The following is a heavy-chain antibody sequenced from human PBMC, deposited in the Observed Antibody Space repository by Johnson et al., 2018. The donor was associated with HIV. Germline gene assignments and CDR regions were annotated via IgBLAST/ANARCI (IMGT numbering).Heavy chain of an antibody. V-gene: IGHV3-30*03. D-gene: IGHD3-16*01. CDR1: GFSFSSYD. J-gene: IGHJ3*02. CDR3: ARDGGFVGAFDI. Sequence: QVQLVESGGGVVQPGRSLRLSCAASGFSFSSYDMHWVRQAPGKGLEWVAVISYDGSNKYYADSVKGRFTISRDNSKNTLYLQMNSLRAGDTAVYYCARDGGFVGAFDIWGQGTMVTVSS. CDR2: ISYDGSNK.